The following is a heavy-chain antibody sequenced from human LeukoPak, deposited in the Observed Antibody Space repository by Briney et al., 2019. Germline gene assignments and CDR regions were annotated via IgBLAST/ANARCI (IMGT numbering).Heavy chain of an antibody. Sequence: SGGSLRLSCAASGFTFSSYSMNWVRQAPGKGLEWVAVISYDGSNKYYADSVKGLFTISRDNAKNSLYLQMNSLKAEDTAVYYCARFQLFRYFDWSPPSPFDYWGQGTLVTVSS. V-gene: IGHV3-30*03. CDR2: ISYDGSNK. D-gene: IGHD3-9*01. CDR1: GFTFSSYS. CDR3: ARFQLFRYFDWSPPSPFDY. J-gene: IGHJ4*02.